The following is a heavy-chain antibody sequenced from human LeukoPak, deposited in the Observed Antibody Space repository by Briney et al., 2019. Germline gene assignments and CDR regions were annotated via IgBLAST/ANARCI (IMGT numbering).Heavy chain of an antibody. D-gene: IGHD5-12*01. Sequence: GEPLKISCKGSGYSFTTYWIAWVRQMPGKGLEWMGIIYPGDSDTRYSPSFQGQVTISVDKSISTAYLQWSSLKASDTAIYYCARQSGSTAWFDPWGQGTLVTVSS. CDR2: IYPGDSDT. V-gene: IGHV5-51*01. CDR1: GYSFTTYW. CDR3: ARQSGSTAWFDP. J-gene: IGHJ5*02.